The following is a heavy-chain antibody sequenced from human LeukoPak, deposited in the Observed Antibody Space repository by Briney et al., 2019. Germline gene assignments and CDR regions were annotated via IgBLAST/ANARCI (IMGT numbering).Heavy chain of an antibody. D-gene: IGHD4-23*01. Sequence: ASVKVSCKASGCTFSSYDISWVRQAPGQGLEWMGGITTIFGTAKYAQKFQGRVTITAVESMSTAYMELSSLRSEDTAVYYCARGWLAESTVVTPYNYWGQGTLVTVSS. J-gene: IGHJ4*02. V-gene: IGHV1-69*13. CDR1: GCTFSSYD. CDR3: ARGWLAESTVVTPYNY. CDR2: ITTIFGTA.